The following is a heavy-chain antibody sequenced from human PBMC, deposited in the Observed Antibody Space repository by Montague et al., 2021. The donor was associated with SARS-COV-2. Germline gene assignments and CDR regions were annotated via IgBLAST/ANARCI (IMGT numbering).Heavy chain of an antibody. Sequence: TLSLTCTVSGYSISTGYYWGWIRQPPGKGLEWIGTIYHSGSTYFNPSLKSRVTISVDTFKNQFSLNLSSVTAADTAVYYCAKVAGSHDTFDIWGRGTMVTASS. CDR1: GYSISTGYY. CDR2: IYHSGST. CDR3: AKVAGSHDTFDI. J-gene: IGHJ3*02. D-gene: IGHD6-19*01. V-gene: IGHV4-38-2*02.